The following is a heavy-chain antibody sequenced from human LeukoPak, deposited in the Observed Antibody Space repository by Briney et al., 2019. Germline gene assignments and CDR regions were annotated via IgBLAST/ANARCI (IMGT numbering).Heavy chain of an antibody. V-gene: IGHV4-59*08. Sequence: SETLSLTCTVSGGSISSYCWSWIRQPPGKGLEWIGYIYYSGSTNYNPSLKSRVTISVDTSKNQFSLKLSSVTAADTAAYYCARHQRVVFDYWGQGTLVTVSS. J-gene: IGHJ4*02. D-gene: IGHD2-2*01. CDR3: ARHQRVVFDY. CDR2: IYYSGST. CDR1: GGSISSYC.